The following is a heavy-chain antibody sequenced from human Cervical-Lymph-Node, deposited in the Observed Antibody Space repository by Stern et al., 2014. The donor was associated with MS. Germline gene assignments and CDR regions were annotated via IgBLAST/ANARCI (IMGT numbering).Heavy chain of an antibody. D-gene: IGHD6-13*01. J-gene: IGHJ4*02. CDR1: GDTFTNYS. Sequence: QVQLVQSGAEVKKPGASVRVSCKSSGDTFTNYSMHWLRQAPGQGLEWMGMINPSGGATSFAQKFQGRVSMTRDTSSSTVYMQLSSLRYEDTAVYYCARDLGMAAVFDYWGQGTLVAVSS. CDR3: ARDLGMAAVFDY. CDR2: INPSGGAT. V-gene: IGHV1-46*01.